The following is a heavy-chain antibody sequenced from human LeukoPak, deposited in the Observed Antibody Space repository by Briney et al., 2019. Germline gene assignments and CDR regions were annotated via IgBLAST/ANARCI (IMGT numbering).Heavy chain of an antibody. J-gene: IGHJ6*02. Sequence: SETLSLTCTVSGGSISSSSYYWGWIRQPPGKGLEWIGEINHSGSTNYNPSLKSRVTISVDTSKNQFSLKLSSVTAADTAVYYCASAVRDYYDSSGYYSYYYGMDVWGQGTTVTVSS. CDR2: INHSGST. D-gene: IGHD3-22*01. V-gene: IGHV4-39*07. CDR1: GGSISSSSYY. CDR3: ASAVRDYYDSSGYYSYYYGMDV.